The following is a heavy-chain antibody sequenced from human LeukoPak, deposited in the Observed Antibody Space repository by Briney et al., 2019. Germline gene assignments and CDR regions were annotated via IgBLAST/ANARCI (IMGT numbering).Heavy chain of an antibody. CDR1: GFTFSSYA. D-gene: IGHD3-10*01. CDR3: ARGFGVVLLWFGESYFDY. J-gene: IGHJ4*02. CDR2: ISYDGSNK. V-gene: IGHV3-30-3*01. Sequence: GGSLRLSCAASGFTFSSYAMHWVRQAPGKGLEWVAVISYDGSNKYYADSVKGRFTISRDNSKNTLYLQMNSLRAEDTAVYYCARGFGVVLLWFGESYFDYWGQGTLVTVSS.